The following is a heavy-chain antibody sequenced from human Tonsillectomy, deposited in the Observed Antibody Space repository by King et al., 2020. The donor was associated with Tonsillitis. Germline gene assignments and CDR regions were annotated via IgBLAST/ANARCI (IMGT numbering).Heavy chain of an antibody. V-gene: IGHV1-2*02. Sequence: QLVQSGAEVKKPGASMKVSCKASGYTFIDYYMHWVRQAPGQGLEWMGWINPNSGGTNYAQKFQGRVTMTRDTSLSTAYRELSRLRSDDTAVYYCARAYPALDYWGQGTLVTVSS. CDR3: ARAYPALDY. J-gene: IGHJ4*02. D-gene: IGHD3-16*01. CDR1: GYTFIDYY. CDR2: INPNSGGT.